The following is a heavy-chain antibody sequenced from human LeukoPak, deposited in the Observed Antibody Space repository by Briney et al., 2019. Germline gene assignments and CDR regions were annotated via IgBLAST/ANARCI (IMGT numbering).Heavy chain of an antibody. CDR1: GFTFSSYS. J-gene: IGHJ4*02. D-gene: IGHD4-17*01. Sequence: GRSLRLSYAASGFTFSSYSMNWVRQAPGKGLEWVSSISSSSYIYYADSVKGRFTISRDNAKNSLYLQMNSLRAEDTAVYYCARDDDYGDYGFGHWGQGTLVTVSS. CDR3: ARDDDYGDYGFGH. V-gene: IGHV3-21*01. CDR2: ISSSSYI.